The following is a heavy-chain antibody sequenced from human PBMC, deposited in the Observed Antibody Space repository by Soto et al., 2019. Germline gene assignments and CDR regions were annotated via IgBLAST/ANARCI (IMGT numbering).Heavy chain of an antibody. CDR3: SRRGNSVVEP. CDR1: GGSISSGPYS. D-gene: IGHD1-1*01. CDR2: IYHDGST. V-gene: IGHV4-30-2*01. J-gene: IGHJ5*02. Sequence: QLQLQESGSGLVKPSQTLALTCAVSGGSISSGPYSWSWIRQPPGKGLEWIGYIYHDGSTYYNPSLKSRVTISVDKSKNQFSLKLSYVTAADTAVYYCSRRGNSVVEPWVQGTLFTVSS.